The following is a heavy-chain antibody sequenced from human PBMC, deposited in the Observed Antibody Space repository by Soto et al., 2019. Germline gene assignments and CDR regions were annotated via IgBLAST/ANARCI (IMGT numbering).Heavy chain of an antibody. CDR3: ARHSASGSYYGNGMDV. Sequence: GESLKISCKGSGYSFSTYWIGWVRQMPGKGLEWMGIIYPADSDTRYSPSFQGQVTISADKSMSTASLQWSSLKASDTAIYYCARHSASGSYYGNGMDVWGQGTTVTVSS. J-gene: IGHJ6*02. CDR2: IYPADSDT. V-gene: IGHV5-51*01. CDR1: GYSFSTYW. D-gene: IGHD3-10*01.